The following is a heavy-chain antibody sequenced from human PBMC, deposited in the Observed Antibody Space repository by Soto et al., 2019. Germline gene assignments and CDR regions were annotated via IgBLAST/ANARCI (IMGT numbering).Heavy chain of an antibody. Sequence: SETLSLTCTVSGGSISSGGYYWSWIRQHPGKGLEWIGYIYYSGSTYYNPSLKSRVTISVDTSKNQFSLKLSSVTAADTAVYLCAGGAGPLLLFGGNWFDPWGQGTLVTVSS. CDR3: AGGAGPLLLFGGNWFDP. J-gene: IGHJ5*02. CDR2: IYYSGST. V-gene: IGHV4-31*03. D-gene: IGHD3-16*01. CDR1: GGSISSGGYY.